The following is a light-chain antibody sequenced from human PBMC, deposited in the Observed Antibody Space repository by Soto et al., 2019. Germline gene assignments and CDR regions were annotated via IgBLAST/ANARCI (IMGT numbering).Light chain of an antibody. V-gene: IGKV3-20*01. CDR3: QQYGSSGT. J-gene: IGKJ1*01. CDR2: GTS. CDR1: QSVSNNY. Sequence: EIVLTQSPVTLSLSPGERATLCCRASQSVSNNYLAWYQQKPGQAPRLLIYGTSNRATGIPDRFSGSGSGTDFTLTISSLEPEDFAVYYCQQYGSSGTFGQGTKVDIK.